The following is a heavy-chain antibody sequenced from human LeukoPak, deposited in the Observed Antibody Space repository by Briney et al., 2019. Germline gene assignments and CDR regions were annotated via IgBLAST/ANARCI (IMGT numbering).Heavy chain of an antibody. CDR3: ARGQDKYSRGTSQPFDY. D-gene: IGHD6-19*01. V-gene: IGHV4-34*01. J-gene: IGHJ4*02. CDR1: GGSFSGYY. Sequence: SETLSLTCAVYGGSFSGYYWSWIRQPPGKGLEWIGEINHSGSTNYNPSLKSRVTISVDTSKNQFSLKLSSVTAADTAVYYCARGQDKYSRGTSQPFDYWGQGTLVTVSS. CDR2: INHSGST.